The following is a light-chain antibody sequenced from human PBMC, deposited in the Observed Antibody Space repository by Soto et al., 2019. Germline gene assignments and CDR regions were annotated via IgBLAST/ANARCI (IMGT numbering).Light chain of an antibody. Sequence: EIVLTQSPGTLSLSPGERATLSCRASQSVSSDYLAWYQQKPGQAPRLLIYAASSRATGIPDRFGGSGSGTHSTLTISRLEPEYVAVYYCQLYGISPLFSFGPGTKVDI. CDR1: QSVSSDY. CDR3: QLYGISPLFS. J-gene: IGKJ3*01. CDR2: AAS. V-gene: IGKV3-20*01.